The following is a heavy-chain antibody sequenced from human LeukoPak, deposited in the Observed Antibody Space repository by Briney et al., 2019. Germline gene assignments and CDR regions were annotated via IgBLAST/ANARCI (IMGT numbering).Heavy chain of an antibody. D-gene: IGHD5-18*01. J-gene: IGHJ4*02. CDR1: GYTFTSYG. CDR2: ISAYNGNT. Sequence: GASVKVSCKASGYTFTSYGISWVRQAPGQGLEWMGWISAYNGNTNYAQKLQGRVPMTTDTSTSTAYMELRSRRSDDTAVYYCAREVRIQLWDYWGQGTLVTVSS. V-gene: IGHV1-18*01. CDR3: AREVRIQLWDY.